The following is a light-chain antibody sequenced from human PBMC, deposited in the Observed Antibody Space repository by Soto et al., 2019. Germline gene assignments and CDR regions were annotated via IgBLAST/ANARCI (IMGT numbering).Light chain of an antibody. CDR3: SSYTTSNTRQIV. J-gene: IGLJ1*01. V-gene: IGLV2-14*03. CDR2: DVS. CDR1: SSDVGGTNY. Sequence: QSALTQPASVSGSPGQSITITCTGTSSDVGGTNYVSWYQQHPGKAPKFMIYDVSNRPSGVSNRFSGSKSDNTTSLTISRLQAEDEADYYCSSYTTSNTRQIVFGTGTKVTVL.